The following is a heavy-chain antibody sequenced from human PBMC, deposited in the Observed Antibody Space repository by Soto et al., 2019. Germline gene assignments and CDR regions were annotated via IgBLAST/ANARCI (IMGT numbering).Heavy chain of an antibody. CDR2: ISSYNGKT. CDR1: GYTFTTYG. Sequence: GASVKVSGKASGYTFTTYGISWVRQAPGQGLEWMGWISSYNGKTNYAEKLQGRVTMTTDTSTSTVYMEMRSSVTAADTAVYYCARGGSTRITIFGVVIIPNNWFDPWGQGTLVTVSS. D-gene: IGHD3-3*01. J-gene: IGHJ5*02. CDR3: ARGGSTRITIFGVVIIPNNWFDP. V-gene: IGHV1-18*04.